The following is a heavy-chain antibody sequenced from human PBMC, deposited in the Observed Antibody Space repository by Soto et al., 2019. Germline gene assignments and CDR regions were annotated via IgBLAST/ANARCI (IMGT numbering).Heavy chain of an antibody. CDR2: INGDGTDT. CDR1: GFTFSMYW. J-gene: IGHJ4*02. D-gene: IGHD3-16*01. CDR3: AREVGRGSGSYDLDY. V-gene: IGHV3-74*03. Sequence: EVQLVESGGGLVQPGGSLRLSCAASGFTFSMYWMHWVRQAPGKGLLWVSRINGDGTDTTYADSVKGRFTISRDNAKNTVYLQMNGLRAEDTAVYYCAREVGRGSGSYDLDYWGQVTLVTVSS.